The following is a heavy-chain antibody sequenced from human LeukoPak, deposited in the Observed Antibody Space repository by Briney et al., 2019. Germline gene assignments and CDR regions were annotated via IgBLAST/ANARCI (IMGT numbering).Heavy chain of an antibody. D-gene: IGHD6-13*01. J-gene: IGHJ6*02. CDR2: ISGSGGST. CDR1: GFTFSSYA. V-gene: IGHV3-23*01. Sequence: AGGSLRLSCAASGFTFSSYAMSWVRQAPGKGLEWVSAISGSGGSTYYADSVKGRFTISRDNSKNTLYLQMNSLRAEDTAVYYCAKSSSSWYRERPDYYYYGMDVWGQGTTVTVSS. CDR3: AKSSSSWYRERPDYYYYGMDV.